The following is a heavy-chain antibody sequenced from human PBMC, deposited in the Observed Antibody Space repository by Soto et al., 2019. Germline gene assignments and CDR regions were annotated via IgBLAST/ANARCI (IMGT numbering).Heavy chain of an antibody. Sequence: PSATLSLTCSVSGGSINYNSYYWGWIRQPPGKGLEWVGGIFYTGTIYYSPSLKDRVTISVDTSKNSFSLNLTSVTAADTAVYFCARLVVVAPVANAWGQGTLVTVSS. CDR2: IFYTGTI. D-gene: IGHD2-2*01. V-gene: IGHV4-39*02. J-gene: IGHJ5*02. CDR3: ARLVVVAPVANA. CDR1: GGSINYNSYY.